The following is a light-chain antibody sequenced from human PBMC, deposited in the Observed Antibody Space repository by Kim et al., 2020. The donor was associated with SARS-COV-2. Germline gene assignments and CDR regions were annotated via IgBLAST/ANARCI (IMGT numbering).Light chain of an antibody. CDR2: GKN. CDR3: NPRDSSGNHLV. CDR1: SLRSYY. Sequence: SYELTQDPAVSVALGQTVRITCQGDSLRSYYASWYQQKPGQAPVLVIYGKNNRPSGIPDRFSGSSPGNTASLTITGAQAEEEDDHYWNPRDSSGNHLVFG. J-gene: IGLJ2*01. V-gene: IGLV3-19*01.